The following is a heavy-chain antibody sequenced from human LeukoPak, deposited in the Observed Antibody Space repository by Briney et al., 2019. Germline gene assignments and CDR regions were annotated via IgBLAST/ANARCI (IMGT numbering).Heavy chain of an antibody. CDR1: GYTFTGYY. CDR2: INPSGGST. J-gene: IGHJ5*02. Sequence: ASVKVSCKASGYTFTGYYMHWVRQAPGQGLEWMGIINPSGGSTSYAQKFQGRVTMTRDTSTSTVYMELSSLRSEDTAVYYCARGGYGGNTLNWFDPWGQGTLVTVSS. D-gene: IGHD4-23*01. V-gene: IGHV1-46*01. CDR3: ARGGYGGNTLNWFDP.